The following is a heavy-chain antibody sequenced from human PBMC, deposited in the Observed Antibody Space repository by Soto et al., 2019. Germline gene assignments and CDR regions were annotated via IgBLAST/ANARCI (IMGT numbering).Heavy chain of an antibody. CDR3: AXHVYLPLAGTVFDS. CDR2: IYNIGST. J-gene: IGHJ4*02. D-gene: IGHD6-19*01. Sequence: SETLSLTCTVSGASVGTGYWSWIRQPPGKGLEWIGYIYNIGSTNYNPSLRSRVTMSIDTSQEQFSLKLSSVTATDTAVYYCAXHVYLPLAGTVFDSCGRGTLVTVSS. CDR1: GASVGTGY. V-gene: IGHV4-59*08.